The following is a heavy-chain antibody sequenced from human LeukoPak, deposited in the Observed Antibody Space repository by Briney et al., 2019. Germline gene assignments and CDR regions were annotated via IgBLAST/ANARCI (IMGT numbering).Heavy chain of an antibody. CDR2: ISYDGSNK. D-gene: IGHD6-19*01. Sequence: PGGSLRLSCAASGFTFSDYNMRWIRQAPGKGLEWVAVISYDGSNKYYADSVKGRFTISRGNSKNTLYLQMNSLRAEDTAVYYCAKDRLGAVAGPAPYNWFDPWGQGTLVTVSS. V-gene: IGHV3-30*18. CDR1: GFTFSDYN. CDR3: AKDRLGAVAGPAPYNWFDP. J-gene: IGHJ5*02.